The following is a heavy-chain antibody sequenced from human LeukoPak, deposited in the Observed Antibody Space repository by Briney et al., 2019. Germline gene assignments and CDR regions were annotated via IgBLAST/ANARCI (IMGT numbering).Heavy chain of an antibody. V-gene: IGHV3-7*01. CDR1: GFTFSSYW. CDR3: ARIGSSSIGY. J-gene: IGHJ4*02. D-gene: IGHD2-15*01. CDR2: IKEDGSEK. Sequence: GGSLRLSCAASGFTFSSYWMSWVRPGPGKGLEWVANIKEDGSEKHYVDSVKGRFTISRDNTKNSLYLQLNSLRAEDTAVYYCARIGSSSIGYWGQGVLVTVSS.